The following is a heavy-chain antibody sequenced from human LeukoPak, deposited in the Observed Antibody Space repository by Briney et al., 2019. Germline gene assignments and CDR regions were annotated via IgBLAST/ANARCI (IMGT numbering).Heavy chain of an antibody. V-gene: IGHV4-39*07. CDR1: GGSISSSSYY. Sequence: PSETLSLTCTVSGGSISSSSYYWGWIRQPPGKGLEWIGSIYYSGSTYYNPSLKSRVTISVDTSKNQFSLKLSSVTAADTAVYYCARWGGYSVLYYYYYMDVWGKGTTVTVSS. D-gene: IGHD3-3*01. J-gene: IGHJ6*03. CDR3: ARWGGYSVLYYYYYMDV. CDR2: IYYSGST.